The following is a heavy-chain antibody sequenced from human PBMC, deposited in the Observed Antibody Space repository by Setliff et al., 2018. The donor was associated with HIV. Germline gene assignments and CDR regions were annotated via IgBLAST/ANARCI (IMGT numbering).Heavy chain of an antibody. CDR1: GGSISGTNYV. CDR2: VNHSGST. CDR3: ARGAAALSIPTPPDY. V-gene: IGHV4-34*01. Sequence: PSETLSLTCTVYGGSISGTNYVWGWIRQTPGKGLEWIGEVNHSGSTNYNPSLKSRVTISVDTSKNQFSLKLSSVTAADTAVYYCARGAAALSIPTPPDYWGQGTLVTVSS. J-gene: IGHJ4*02. D-gene: IGHD6-6*01.